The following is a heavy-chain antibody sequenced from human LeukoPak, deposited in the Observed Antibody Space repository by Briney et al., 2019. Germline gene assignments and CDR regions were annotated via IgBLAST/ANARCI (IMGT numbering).Heavy chain of an antibody. CDR1: GFNFGDYA. J-gene: IGHJ4*02. CDR2: IRSKAYGGTT. V-gene: IGHV3-49*04. D-gene: IGHD3-16*01. Sequence: PGRSLRLSCTASGFNFGDYAMSWVRQAPGKGLEWVGFIRSKAYGGTTEYAASVKGRFTISRDDSKTIAYLQMNSLKTEDTAMYYCTRASTVRFYWGQGTLVTVSS. CDR3: TRASTVRFY.